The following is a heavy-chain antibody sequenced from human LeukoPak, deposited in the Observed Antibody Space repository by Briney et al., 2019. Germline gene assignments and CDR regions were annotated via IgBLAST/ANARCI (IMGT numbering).Heavy chain of an antibody. CDR2: ISSSGSTI. CDR1: GFTFSDYY. V-gene: IGHV3-11*04. CDR3: ARDRLYCSSTSCYWSAFDI. D-gene: IGHD2-2*01. J-gene: IGHJ3*02. Sequence: GGSLRPSCAASGFTFSDYYMSWIRQAPGKGLEWVSYISSSGSTIYYADSVKGRFTISRDNAKNSLYLQMNSLRAEDTAVYYCARDRLYCSSTSCYWSAFDIWGQGTMVTVSS.